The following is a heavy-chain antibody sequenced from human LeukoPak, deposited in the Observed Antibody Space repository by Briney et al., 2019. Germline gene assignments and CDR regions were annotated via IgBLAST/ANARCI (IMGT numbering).Heavy chain of an antibody. CDR1: GFTFSDYY. CDR2: ISSSGSII. D-gene: IGHD1-26*01. V-gene: IGHV3-11*01. Sequence: GGSLRLSCAASGFTFSDYYMSWIRQAPGKGLEWVSYISSSGSIIYYADSVKGRFTISRDNAKNSLYLQMNSLRAEDTALCHCARRGRVGAGDIWGQGTMVTVSS. J-gene: IGHJ3*02. CDR3: ARRGRVGAGDI.